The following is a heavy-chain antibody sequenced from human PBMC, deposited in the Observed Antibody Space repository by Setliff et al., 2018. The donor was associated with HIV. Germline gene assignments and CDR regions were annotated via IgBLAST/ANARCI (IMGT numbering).Heavy chain of an antibody. J-gene: IGHJ4*02. D-gene: IGHD3-3*01. CDR2: IYYSGNT. Sequence: SETLSLTCSVSGGSISNFYWSWIRQPPGKGLEWVGHIYYSGNTYYNPSLKSRVTISLGPSNNQISLQLNSVTAADTAVYYCARDRTIFGLRSWGRGKLVTVSS. CDR3: ARDRTIFGLRS. V-gene: IGHV4-59*12. CDR1: GGSISNFY.